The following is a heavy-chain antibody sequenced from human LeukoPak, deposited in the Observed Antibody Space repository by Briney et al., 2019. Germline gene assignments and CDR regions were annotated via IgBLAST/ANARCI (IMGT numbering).Heavy chain of an antibody. V-gene: IGHV4-39*01. D-gene: IGHD3-22*01. CDR3: ARSGGDYYYPNNFDY. CDR1: GGSITSSNYY. J-gene: IGHJ4*02. CDR2: IYYSGTT. Sequence: SETLSLTCTVSGGSITSSNYYWGWIRQPPGKGLEWIGSIYYSGTTYYNPSLQSRATISVDTSKNQFSLKLSSVTAADTAVYYCARSGGDYYYPNNFDYWGQGTLVTVSS.